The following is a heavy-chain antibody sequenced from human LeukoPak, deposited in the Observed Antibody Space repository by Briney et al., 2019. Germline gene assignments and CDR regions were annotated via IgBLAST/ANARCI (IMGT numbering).Heavy chain of an antibody. Sequence: SETLSLTCTVSGVSISSGSYYWSWIRQPAGKGLEWIGRIYTSGSTNYSPSLKSRVTISVDTSKNQFSLKLSSVTAAGTAVYYCARETYYYDSSGHDYWGQGTLVTVSS. J-gene: IGHJ4*02. CDR3: ARETYYYDSSGHDY. CDR1: GVSISSGSYY. CDR2: IYTSGST. V-gene: IGHV4-61*02. D-gene: IGHD3-22*01.